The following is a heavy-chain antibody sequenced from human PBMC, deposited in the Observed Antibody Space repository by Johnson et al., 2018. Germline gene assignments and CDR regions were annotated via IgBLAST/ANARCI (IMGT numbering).Heavy chain of an antibody. Sequence: EVQLVESGGGLVQPGGSLKLSCAASGFTFSGSAMHWVRKASGKGLEWVGRIRSKANSYATAYAASVKGRFTISRDDSKKTAYLQMNSLKTEDTAVYYCSVLQWGSLDMWGQGTMVTVPS. CDR1: GFTFSGSA. CDR3: SVLQWGSLDM. V-gene: IGHV3-73*01. CDR2: IRSKANSYAT. J-gene: IGHJ3*02. D-gene: IGHD5-24*01.